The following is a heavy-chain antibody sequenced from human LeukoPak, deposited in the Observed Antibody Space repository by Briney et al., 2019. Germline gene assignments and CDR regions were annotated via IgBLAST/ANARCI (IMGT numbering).Heavy chain of an antibody. V-gene: IGHV3-11*04. CDR1: GFTFSDYY. CDR3: ARDREVGATGDAFDI. CDR2: ISSSGNII. J-gene: IGHJ3*02. Sequence: GGSLRLSCAASGFTFSDYYMRWIRQAPGKGLEWVSYISSSGNIIYYADSVKGRFTISRDNAKNSLYLQMNSLRAEDTAVYYCARDREVGATGDAFDIWGQGTMVTVSS. D-gene: IGHD1-26*01.